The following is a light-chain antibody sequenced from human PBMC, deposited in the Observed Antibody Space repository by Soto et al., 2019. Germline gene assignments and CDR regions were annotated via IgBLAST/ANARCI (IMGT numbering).Light chain of an antibody. CDR2: WAF. CDR3: QQYLTSPLT. Sequence: DIVMTQSPDSLAVSLGERATINCKSSQSVLHSSNNRNYLAWYQQKPGQPPKLLIYWAFTRESGVPDRFSGSGSGTDFTLTFSSLQVEDVAVYSCQQYLTSPLTFGGGTKVDIK. V-gene: IGKV4-1*01. CDR1: QSVLHSSNNRNY. J-gene: IGKJ4*01.